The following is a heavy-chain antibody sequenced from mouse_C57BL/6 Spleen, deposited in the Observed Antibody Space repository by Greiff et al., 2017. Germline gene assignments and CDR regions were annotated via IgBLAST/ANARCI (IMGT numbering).Heavy chain of an antibody. CDR3: ASPRAYDYDEKDYYAMDY. Sequence: QVQLQQSGAELVKPGASVKISCKASGYAFSSYWMNWVKQRPGTGLEWIGQIYPGDGDTNYNGKFKGKATLTADKSSSTAYMQLSSLTSEDSAVYFCASPRAYDYDEKDYYAMDYWGQGTSVTVSS. D-gene: IGHD2-4*01. CDR1: GYAFSSYW. CDR2: IYPGDGDT. V-gene: IGHV1-80*01. J-gene: IGHJ4*01.